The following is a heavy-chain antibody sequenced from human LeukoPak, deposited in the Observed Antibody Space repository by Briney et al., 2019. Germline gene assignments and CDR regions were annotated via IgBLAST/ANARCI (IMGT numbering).Heavy chain of an antibody. Sequence: PGGSLRLSCAASGFTVSSNYMSWVRQAPGKGLKWVSVIYSGGSTYYADSVKGRFTISRDNSKNTLYLQMNSLRAEDTAVYYCARGWSGYDTVAQDAFDIWGQGTMVTVSS. CDR2: IYSGGST. V-gene: IGHV3-66*01. CDR1: GFTVSSNY. J-gene: IGHJ3*02. D-gene: IGHD5-12*01. CDR3: ARGWSGYDTVAQDAFDI.